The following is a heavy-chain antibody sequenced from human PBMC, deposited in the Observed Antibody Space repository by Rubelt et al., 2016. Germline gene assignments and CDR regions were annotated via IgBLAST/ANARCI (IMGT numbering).Heavy chain of an antibody. D-gene: IGHD6-6*01. Sequence: CKASGYTFTGYYMHWVRQAPGQGLEWMGRINPNSGGTNYAQKFQGRVTMTRDTSISTAYMELSRLRSDDTAVYYCARDPFPPKRYSSSIKWGQGTLVTVSS. CDR1: GYTFTGYY. J-gene: IGHJ4*02. V-gene: IGHV1-2*06. CDR2: INPNSGGT. CDR3: ARDPFPPKRYSSSIK.